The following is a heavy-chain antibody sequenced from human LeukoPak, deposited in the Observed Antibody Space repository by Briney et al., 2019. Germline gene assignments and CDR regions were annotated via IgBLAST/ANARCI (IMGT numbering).Heavy chain of an antibody. CDR2: IWYDGSKE. CDR3: AKDVQSWPTYFDY. Sequence: GGSLRLSCAASGFSFTNYGFHWVRQAPGKGLEWVAVIWYDGSKELYADSVKGRFTISRDNSKNTLYLQMNSLRAEDTAVYYCAKDVQSWPTYFDYWGQGTLVTVSS. D-gene: IGHD1-1*01. J-gene: IGHJ4*02. CDR1: GFSFTNYG. V-gene: IGHV3-33*06.